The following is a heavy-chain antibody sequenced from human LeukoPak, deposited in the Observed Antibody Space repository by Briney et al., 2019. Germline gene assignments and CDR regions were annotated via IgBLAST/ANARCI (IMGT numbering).Heavy chain of an antibody. CDR3: ARGNGLLRSFWYFDL. Sequence: SETLSLTCAVYGGSFSGYYWSWIRQPPGKGLEWIGEISHSGSTNYNPSLKSRVTISLDTSKNQLSLTLSSVTAADTAVYYCARGNGLLRSFWYFDLWGRGTLVTVSS. CDR1: GGSFSGYY. CDR2: ISHSGST. V-gene: IGHV4-34*01. D-gene: IGHD2-15*01. J-gene: IGHJ2*01.